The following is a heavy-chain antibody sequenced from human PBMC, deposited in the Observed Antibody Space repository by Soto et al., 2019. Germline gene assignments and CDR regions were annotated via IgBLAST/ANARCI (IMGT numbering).Heavy chain of an antibody. D-gene: IGHD3-10*01. CDR1: GYTFTGYY. Sequence: ASVKVSCKASGYTFTGYYMHWVRQAPGQVLEWMGLINPNSGGTSYAQKFQGWVTITRDTSISTAYMELSRLRSDDTAVYYCARALWFGEFGMDVGGQGTTVTVSS. V-gene: IGHV1-2*04. J-gene: IGHJ6*02. CDR2: INPNSGGT. CDR3: ARALWFGEFGMDV.